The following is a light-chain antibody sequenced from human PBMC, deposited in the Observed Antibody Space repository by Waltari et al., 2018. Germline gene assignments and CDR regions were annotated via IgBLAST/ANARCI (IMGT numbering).Light chain of an antibody. CDR3: LEYNTYYT. CDR1: QSISSW. V-gene: IGKV1-5*03. J-gene: IGKJ2*01. Sequence: DIQMTQSPSTLSASVEDRVPITCRASQSISSWLAWYQQKPGKAPKLLIYKASSLESGVPSRFSGSGSGTEFTLTISSLQPDDFATYYCLEYNTYYTYGQGTKLEIK. CDR2: KAS.